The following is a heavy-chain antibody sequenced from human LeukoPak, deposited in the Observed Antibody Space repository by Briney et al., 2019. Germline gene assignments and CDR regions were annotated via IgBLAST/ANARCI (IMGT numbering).Heavy chain of an antibody. V-gene: IGHV1-58*02. CDR1: GFTFTSSA. CDR3: ATNVAATGYYYGMDV. CDR2: IVVGSGST. D-gene: IGHD2-15*01. J-gene: IGHJ6*02. Sequence: SVKVSCKASGFTFTSSAMQWVRQARGQRLEWIGWIVVGSGSTNYAQKFQERVTITRDMSTSTAYMELSSLRSEDTAVYYCATNVAATGYYYGMDVWGQGTTVTVSS.